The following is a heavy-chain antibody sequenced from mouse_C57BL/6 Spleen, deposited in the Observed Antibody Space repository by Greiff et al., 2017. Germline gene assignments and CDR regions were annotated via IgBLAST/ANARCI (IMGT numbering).Heavy chain of an antibody. CDR2: ISSGSSTI. CDR1: GFTFSDYG. D-gene: IGHD3-3*01. V-gene: IGHV5-17*01. Sequence: EVQRVESGGGLVKPGGSLKLSCAASGFTFSDYGMHWVRQAPEKGLEWVAYISSGSSTIYSADTVKGRFTIARDNAKNTLFLQMTSLRSEDTAMYYCARLGGAYWGQGTLVTVSA. J-gene: IGHJ3*01. CDR3: ARLGGAY.